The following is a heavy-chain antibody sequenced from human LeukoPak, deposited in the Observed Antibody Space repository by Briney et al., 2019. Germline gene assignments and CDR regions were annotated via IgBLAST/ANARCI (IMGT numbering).Heavy chain of an antibody. CDR2: ISGSTGST. CDR3: AKDIEEWLVKGGGCFDY. V-gene: IGHV3-23*01. Sequence: GGSLRLSCAASGFTFSNYAMNWVRQAPGKGLEWVSLISGSTGSTYYADSVKGRFSISRDNSKNTVYLQMNSLRVEDTAVYYCAKDIEEWLVKGGGCFDYWGQGTLVTVSS. D-gene: IGHD6-19*01. J-gene: IGHJ4*02. CDR1: GFTFSNYA.